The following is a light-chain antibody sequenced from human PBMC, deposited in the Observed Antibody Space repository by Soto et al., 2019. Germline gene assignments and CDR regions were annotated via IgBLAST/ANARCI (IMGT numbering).Light chain of an antibody. Sequence: QSVLTQPPSVSGAPGQRVTISCTGSSSNIGAGYDVHWYQQLPGTAPKLLIYMNDRRPSGVPDRFSAFRSGASASLAISGLQSEDGATYYCAAWDDNLNVVFGGGTKLTVL. V-gene: IGLV1-40*01. CDR3: AAWDDNLNVV. CDR1: SSNIGAGYD. CDR2: MND. J-gene: IGLJ2*01.